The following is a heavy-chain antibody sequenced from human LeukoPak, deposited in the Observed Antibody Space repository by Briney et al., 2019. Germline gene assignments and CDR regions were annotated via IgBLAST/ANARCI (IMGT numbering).Heavy chain of an antibody. D-gene: IGHD2-2*01. CDR3: TLMHIVVVLGQDY. J-gene: IGHJ4*02. Sequence: PGGSLRLSCAASGFAFSSYSMNWVRQAPGKGLEWVSYISSSSSTIYYADSVKGRFTISRDNAKNSLYLQTNSLKTEDTAVYYCTLMHIVVVLGQDYWGQGTLVTVSS. V-gene: IGHV3-48*01. CDR2: ISSSSSTI. CDR1: GFAFSSYS.